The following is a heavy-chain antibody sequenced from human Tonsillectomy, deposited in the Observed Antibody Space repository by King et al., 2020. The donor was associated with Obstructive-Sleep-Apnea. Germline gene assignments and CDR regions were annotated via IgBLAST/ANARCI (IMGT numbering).Heavy chain of an antibody. D-gene: IGHD5-18*01. J-gene: IGHJ4*02. Sequence: VQLQESGPGLVKPSEALSLTCTVSGGSISSYYWSWIRQPPGKGLEWIGYIFYSGSTSYNPSLKSRFIISVDTSKDQFSLTLNSVTAADTAVYYCARHRGTAMPFDYWGQGTLVTVSS. CDR1: GGSISSYY. CDR3: ARHRGTAMPFDY. CDR2: IFYSGST. V-gene: IGHV4-59*08.